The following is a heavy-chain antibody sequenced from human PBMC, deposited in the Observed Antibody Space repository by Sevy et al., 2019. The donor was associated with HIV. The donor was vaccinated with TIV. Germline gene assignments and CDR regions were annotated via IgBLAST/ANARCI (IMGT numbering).Heavy chain of an antibody. CDR3: VRGYYDSSGYYPNYYFHY. V-gene: IGHV4-59*01. J-gene: IGHJ4*02. CDR1: GGSIGSYY. Sequence: SETLSLTCTVSGGSIGSYYWSWIRQPPGKGLEWIGFIYYTGSTNYNPSLKSRVTISLDTSKIQFTLKLSSVTAADTAVYYCVRGYYDSSGYYPNYYFHYWGQGTLVTVSS. CDR2: IYYTGST. D-gene: IGHD3-22*01.